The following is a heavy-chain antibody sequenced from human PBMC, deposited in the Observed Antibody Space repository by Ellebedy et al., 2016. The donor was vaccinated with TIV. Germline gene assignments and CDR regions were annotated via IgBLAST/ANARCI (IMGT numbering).Heavy chain of an antibody. CDR2: IKEDGSEK. J-gene: IGHJ4*02. D-gene: IGHD3-9*01. CDR1: GFYFSVYW. Sequence: GESLKISCAASGFYFSVYWMSWVRQAPGKGLEWVADIKEDGSEKYYVASVKGRFTISRDNAKNSLYLQMNSLRAEDTALYYCVRLKVLADYRLDSWGQGTLVTVSS. V-gene: IGHV3-7*03. CDR3: VRLKVLADYRLDS.